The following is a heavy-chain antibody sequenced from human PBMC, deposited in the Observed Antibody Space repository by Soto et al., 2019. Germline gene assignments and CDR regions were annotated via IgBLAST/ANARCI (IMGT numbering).Heavy chain of an antibody. V-gene: IGHV1-69*06. J-gene: IGHJ4*02. CDR1: GGTFSSYA. D-gene: IGHD6-19*01. CDR2: IIPIFGTA. Sequence: SVKVSCKASGGTFSSYAISWVRQAPGQGLEWMGGIIPIFGTANYAQKFQGRVTITADKSTSTAYMELSSLRSEDTAVYYCARTRYSSGWYVGAGFDYWGQGTLVTVSS. CDR3: ARTRYSSGWYVGAGFDY.